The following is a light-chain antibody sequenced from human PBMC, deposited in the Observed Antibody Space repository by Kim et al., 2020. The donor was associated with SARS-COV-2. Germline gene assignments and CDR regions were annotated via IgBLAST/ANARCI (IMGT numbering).Light chain of an antibody. CDR3: QLYSSSLYT. CDR2: AAS. V-gene: IGKV3-20*01. CDR1: QTISSSY. J-gene: IGKJ2*01. Sequence: EIVLTQSPGTLSLSPGETATLSCRASQTISSSYLAWYQQKPGQAPRLLIYAASSRDTGIPDMISGSGSGTDFTLTISRLEPEDFAVYYCQLYSSSLYTFGQGTKLEI.